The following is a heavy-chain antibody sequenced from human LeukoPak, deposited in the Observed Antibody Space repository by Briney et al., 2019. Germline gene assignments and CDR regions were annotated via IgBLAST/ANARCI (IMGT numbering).Heavy chain of an antibody. CDR2: IKEDGGRE. D-gene: IGHD1-26*01. Sequence: GGSLRLSCAASGFAFSRSWVTWIRQAPGKGLEFVANIKEDGGRENFASSVKGRFTISRDNAKDSLYLQMNNLRVEDTAVYYCARDGGYSAFDYWGQGAPVTVSS. CDR3: ARDGGYSAFDY. V-gene: IGHV3-7*01. J-gene: IGHJ4*02. CDR1: GFAFSRSW.